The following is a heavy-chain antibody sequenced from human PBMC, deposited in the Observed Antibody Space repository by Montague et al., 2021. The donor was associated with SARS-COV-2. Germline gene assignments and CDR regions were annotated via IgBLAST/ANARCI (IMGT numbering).Heavy chain of an antibody. V-gene: IGHV4-59*11. J-gene: IGHJ4*02. CDR2: IYSSGST. CDR1: GGSFGVHY. D-gene: IGHD3-22*01. CDR3: VREGRSSAYAMDY. Sequence: SETLSLTCAVYGGSFGVHYWSWVRQPPGKGPEWIGNIYSSGSTHYNPSLKSRVTISVDTSKSQFSLRLTSVTAADTAVYYCVREGRSSAYAMDYWGQGTLVTVSS.